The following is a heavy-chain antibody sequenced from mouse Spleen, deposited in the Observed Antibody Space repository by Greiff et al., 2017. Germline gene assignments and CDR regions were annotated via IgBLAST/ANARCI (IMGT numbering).Heavy chain of an antibody. Sequence: EVQVVESGGGLVKPGGSLKLSCAASGFTFSDYGMHWVRQAPEKGLEWVAYISSGSSTIYYADTVKGRFTISRDNAKNTLFLQMTSLRSEDTAMYYCARGQLRLRNWFAYWGQGTLVTVSA. CDR1: GFTFSDYG. CDR2: ISSGSSTI. J-gene: IGHJ3*01. V-gene: IGHV5-17*01. D-gene: IGHD3-2*02. CDR3: ARGQLRLRNWFAY.